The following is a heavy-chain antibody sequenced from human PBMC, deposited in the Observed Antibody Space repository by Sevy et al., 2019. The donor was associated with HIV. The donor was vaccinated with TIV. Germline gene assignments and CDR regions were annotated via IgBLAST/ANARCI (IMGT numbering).Heavy chain of an antibody. CDR2: IYYSGNT. CDR1: GGSINNYY. D-gene: IGHD6-13*01. Sequence: SETLSLTCTVSGGSINNYYWSWIRQPPGKGLEWIGHIYYSGNTNYNPSLKSRVTISVDTSKNQFSLKLSSVTAADTAVYYCARESIAAAGDFDYWGQGTLVTVSS. J-gene: IGHJ4*02. V-gene: IGHV4-59*01. CDR3: ARESIAAAGDFDY.